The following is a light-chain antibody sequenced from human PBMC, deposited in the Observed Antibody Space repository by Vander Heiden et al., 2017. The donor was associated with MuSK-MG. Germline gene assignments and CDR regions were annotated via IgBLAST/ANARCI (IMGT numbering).Light chain of an antibody. J-gene: IGKJ1*01. CDR2: TAS. CDR1: QSISSY. V-gene: IGKV1-39*01. CDR3: QQSDNVPRT. Sequence: DIQMTQSPSSLSASVGDRVSITCRASQSISSYLNWYQQKLGKAPKLLIYTASSLQSGVPSRFSGSGSGTDFTLTISRLQPEDFATYYCQQSDNVPRTFGQGTKVXIK.